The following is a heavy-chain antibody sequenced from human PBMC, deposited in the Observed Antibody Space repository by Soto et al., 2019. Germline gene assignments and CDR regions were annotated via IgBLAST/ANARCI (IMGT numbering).Heavy chain of an antibody. Sequence: PSETLSLTSIVSGGSISSSSYYWGWIRQPPGKGLEWIGSIYYSGSTYYNPSLKSRVTISVYTSKNQFSLKLSSVTAADTAVFYCARHRARNWFDPWGQGTLVTVSS. D-gene: IGHD6-6*01. J-gene: IGHJ5*02. V-gene: IGHV4-39*01. CDR2: IYYSGST. CDR1: GGSISSSSYY. CDR3: ARHRARNWFDP.